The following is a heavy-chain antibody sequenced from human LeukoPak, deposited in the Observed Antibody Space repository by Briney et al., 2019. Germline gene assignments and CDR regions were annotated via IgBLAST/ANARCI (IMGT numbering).Heavy chain of an antibody. CDR3: AKVGVVVVSFDY. CDR1: GFTFSSYA. J-gene: IGHJ4*02. D-gene: IGHD3-22*01. Sequence: PGGSPRLSCAASGFTFSSYAMSWVRQAPGKGLEWVSAISGSGGSTYYADSVKGRFTISRDNSKNTLYLQMNSLRAEDTAVYYCAKVGVVVVSFDYWGQGTLVTVSS. CDR2: ISGSGGST. V-gene: IGHV3-23*01.